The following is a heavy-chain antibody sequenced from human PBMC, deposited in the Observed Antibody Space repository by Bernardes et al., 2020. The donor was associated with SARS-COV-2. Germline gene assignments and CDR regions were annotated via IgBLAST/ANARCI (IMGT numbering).Heavy chain of an antibody. J-gene: IGHJ4*02. CDR2: LNEDGTIT. Sequence: GGALRLSCAASGWTFSRFWVHWVRQVPGKGLVWVSRLNEDGTITDYADSVRGRFTIYRDNAKNTLFLQMNSLRADDTAVYYCARDVVGKEDFWGQGTLVTVSS. CDR3: ARDVVGKEDF. V-gene: IGHV3-74*01. CDR1: GWTFSRFW. D-gene: IGHD6-6*01.